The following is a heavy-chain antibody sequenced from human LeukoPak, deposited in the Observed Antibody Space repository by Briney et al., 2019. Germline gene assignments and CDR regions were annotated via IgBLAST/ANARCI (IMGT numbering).Heavy chain of an antibody. J-gene: IGHJ4*02. Sequence: GGSLRLSCAASGFTLSNSGMHWVRQAPGKGLEWVSSISSSSDYMYYADSVKGRFTTSRDNAKNSLYLQMNSLRAEDTAVYYCASLLLYCSGSTCYSDYWGQGTLVTVSS. CDR2: ISSSSDYM. D-gene: IGHD2-15*01. V-gene: IGHV3-21*01. CDR3: ASLLLYCSGSTCYSDY. CDR1: GFTLSNSG.